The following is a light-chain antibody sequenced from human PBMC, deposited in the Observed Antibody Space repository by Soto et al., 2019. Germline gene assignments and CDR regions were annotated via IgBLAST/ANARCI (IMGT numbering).Light chain of an antibody. J-gene: IGKJ3*01. V-gene: IGKV3-20*01. Sequence: ETVLTQSPGTLSLSPGERATLSCRASQSVSSSYLAWYQQKPGQAPRLLIYGASNRATGIPDRFSGSGSGTDFTLTISRLEPEDFAVYYCQQYGSSPSTFGPGTKVDIK. CDR1: QSVSSSY. CDR2: GAS. CDR3: QQYGSSPST.